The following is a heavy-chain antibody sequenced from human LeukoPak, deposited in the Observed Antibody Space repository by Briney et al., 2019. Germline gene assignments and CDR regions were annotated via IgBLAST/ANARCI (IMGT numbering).Heavy chain of an antibody. J-gene: IGHJ4*02. CDR1: RFTFSSYA. V-gene: IGHV3-23*01. Sequence: GGSLRLSCAASRFTFSSYAMSWVRQAPGKGLEWVSAISGSGGSTYYADSVKGRFTISRDNSKNTLYLQMNSLRAEDTAVHYCAKSYSSGWNYFDYWGQGTLVTVSS. CDR2: ISGSGGST. CDR3: AKSYSSGWNYFDY. D-gene: IGHD6-19*01.